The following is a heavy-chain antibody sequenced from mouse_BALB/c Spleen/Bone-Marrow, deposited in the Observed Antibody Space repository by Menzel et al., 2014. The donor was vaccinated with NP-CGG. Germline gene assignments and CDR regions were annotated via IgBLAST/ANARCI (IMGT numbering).Heavy chain of an antibody. D-gene: IGHD2-2*01. CDR2: ISSGSSNI. Sequence: EVKLVESGGGLVQPGGSRKLSCAASGFTFSSFGMHWVRRAPEKWLEWVAYISSGSSNINYADTVKGRFTISRDNPKNTLFLQMTSLRSEDTAMYYCARWGYYYAMDYWGQGTSVTVSS. CDR1: GFTFSSFG. CDR3: ARWGYYYAMDY. J-gene: IGHJ4*01. V-gene: IGHV5-17*02.